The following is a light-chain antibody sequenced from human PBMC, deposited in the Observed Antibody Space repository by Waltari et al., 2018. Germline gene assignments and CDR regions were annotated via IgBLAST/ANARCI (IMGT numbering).Light chain of an antibody. CDR1: QSVGTY. J-gene: IGKJ2*01. V-gene: IGKV3-11*01. CDR3: QQRSSWTPHT. Sequence: EIVLTQSPATLSLSPGETAPLSCRASQSVGTYLAWYQQKPGQAPRLLNYDASNRATGIPDRCRGSGSGSDFTLTINSLGPEEFAVYYCQQRSSWTPHTFGQGARLEIK. CDR2: DAS.